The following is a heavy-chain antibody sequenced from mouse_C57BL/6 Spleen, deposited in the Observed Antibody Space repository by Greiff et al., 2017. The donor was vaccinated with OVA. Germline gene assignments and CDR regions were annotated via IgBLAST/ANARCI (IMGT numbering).Heavy chain of an antibody. V-gene: IGHV1-75*01. D-gene: IGHD1-1*01. CDR1: GYTFTDYY. Sequence: QVQLKESGPELVKPGASVKISCKASGYTFTDYYINWVKQRPGQGLEWIGWIFPGSGSTYYNEKFKGKATLTVDKSSSTAYMLLSSLTSEDSAVYFCARSLYYYGSSYWYFDVWGTGTTVTVSS. CDR2: IFPGSGST. CDR3: ARSLYYYGSSYWYFDV. J-gene: IGHJ1*03.